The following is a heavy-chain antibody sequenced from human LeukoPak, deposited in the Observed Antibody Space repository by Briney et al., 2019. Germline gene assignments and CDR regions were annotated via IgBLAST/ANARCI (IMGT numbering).Heavy chain of an antibody. Sequence: ASVKLSCKASGYTFSNYGITWVRQAPGQGLEWMGWIIAYYGNTKYAQKFQGRVTMTTDTSTSTAYMELRRLTSDDTAVYYCAREGYYDTSGYSQIKYYYSAMDVWGPGTTVTVSS. CDR3: AREGYYDTSGYSQIKYYYSAMDV. J-gene: IGHJ6*02. CDR1: GYTFSNYG. CDR2: IIAYYGNT. V-gene: IGHV1-18*01. D-gene: IGHD3-22*01.